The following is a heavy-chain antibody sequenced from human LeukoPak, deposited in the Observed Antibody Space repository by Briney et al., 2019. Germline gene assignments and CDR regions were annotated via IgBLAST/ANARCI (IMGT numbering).Heavy chain of an antibody. V-gene: IGHV3-53*01. D-gene: IGHD6-13*01. CDR3: ARVGQQLGYYFDY. Sequence: PGGSLRLSCAASEFTVKSNYMSWVRQIPGKGLEWVSVIYSGGSTHYADSVKGRFTISRDKSKNTLYLQMSSLRAEDTAVYYCARVGQQLGYYFDYWGQGTLVTVSS. CDR2: IYSGGST. CDR1: EFTVKSNY. J-gene: IGHJ4*02.